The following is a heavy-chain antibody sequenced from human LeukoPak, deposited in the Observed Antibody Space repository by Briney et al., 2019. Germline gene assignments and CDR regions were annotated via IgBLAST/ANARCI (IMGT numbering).Heavy chain of an antibody. V-gene: IGHV4-59*01. CDR3: ARDRGARYDILTGYYTPQGYFDY. D-gene: IGHD3-9*01. CDR2: IYYSGSP. Sequence: SETLSLTCTVSGGSINSYHWSWVRQPPGKGLEWIGYIYYSGSPNYNPSLKSRVTISVDTSKNQFTLRLSSVTAAVTAIYYCARDRGARYDILTGYYTPQGYFDYWGQGTLVTVSS. J-gene: IGHJ4*02. CDR1: GGSINSYH.